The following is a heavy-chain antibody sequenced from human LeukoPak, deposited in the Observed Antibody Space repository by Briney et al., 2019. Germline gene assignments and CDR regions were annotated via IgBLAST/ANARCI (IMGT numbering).Heavy chain of an antibody. CDR2: ISAYTGST. J-gene: IGHJ3*02. CDR3: ARTVGATGAFDI. Sequence: GAPVNVSYTPSDYTYINFRLTWLPQAPGQGFEWMGWISAYTGSTNYAQKLQGRVTMPTDPSTSTAYMDLRSLSSDDTAVYYCARTVGATGAFDIWGQGTMVSVSS. V-gene: IGHV1-18*01. CDR1: DYTYINFR. D-gene: IGHD1-26*01.